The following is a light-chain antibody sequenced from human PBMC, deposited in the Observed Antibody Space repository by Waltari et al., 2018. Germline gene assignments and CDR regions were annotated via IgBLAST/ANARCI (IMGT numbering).Light chain of an antibody. CDR3: CSYAGSSTWV. J-gene: IGLJ3*02. CDR1: SSDVGSYNL. V-gene: IGLV2-23*01. CDR2: EGS. Sequence: QSALTQPASVSGSPGQSITISCTGTSSDVGSYNLVSWYQQHPGKAPKRMIYEGSTRPSGVAKRVDGAKSGNKSSRTISGRQAEDEADYYCCSYAGSSTWVFGGGTKLTVL.